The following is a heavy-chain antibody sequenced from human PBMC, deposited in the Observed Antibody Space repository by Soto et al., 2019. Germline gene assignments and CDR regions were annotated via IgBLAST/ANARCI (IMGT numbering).Heavy chain of an antibody. CDR3: ASHRVVDPAGLVT. V-gene: IGHV1-18*01. CDR1: GYTFGSYG. D-gene: IGHD3-3*01. J-gene: IGHJ5*02. CDR2: ISAYNGNT. Sequence: QVQLVQSGAEVKKPGASVKVSCKASGYTFGSYGMTWVRQAPGQGLEWMGWISAYNGNTDYAQKFQGRVTLTTDTSTDTAYLELSTLRSAAAAAYYFASHRVVDPAGLVTWGQ.